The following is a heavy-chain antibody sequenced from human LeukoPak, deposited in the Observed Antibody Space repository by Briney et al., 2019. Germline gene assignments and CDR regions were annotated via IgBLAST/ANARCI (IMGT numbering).Heavy chain of an antibody. J-gene: IGHJ5*02. CDR1: GGSFSGYY. Sequence: SETLSLTCAVYGGSFSGYYWSWIRRPPGKGLEWIGEINHSGSTNYNPSLKSRVTMSVDTSKNQFSLKLSSVTAADTAVYYCARDLRSMVRGDNWFDPWGQGTLVTVSS. CDR3: ARDLRSMVRGDNWFDP. D-gene: IGHD3-10*01. V-gene: IGHV4-34*01. CDR2: INHSGST.